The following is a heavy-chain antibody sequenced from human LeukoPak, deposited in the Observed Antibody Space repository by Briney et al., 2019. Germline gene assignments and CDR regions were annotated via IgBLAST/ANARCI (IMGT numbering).Heavy chain of an antibody. CDR2: IYYSGST. Sequence: SETLSLTCSVSGGSISSSSNYWGWIRLPPGKGLEWIGSIYYSGSTHYNPSLKSRVTMSVDTSKNQFSLKLSSVTAADTAVYFCARQQYFHDGSGLDAFDIWGQGTMVTVSS. D-gene: IGHD3-22*01. CDR3: ARQQYFHDGSGLDAFDI. J-gene: IGHJ3*02. V-gene: IGHV4-39*01. CDR1: GGSISSSSNY.